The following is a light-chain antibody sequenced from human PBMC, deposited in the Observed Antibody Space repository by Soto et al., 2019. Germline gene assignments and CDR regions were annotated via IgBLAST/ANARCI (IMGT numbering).Light chain of an antibody. CDR3: SSYAGSNNRV. Sequence: SVLTQPHSASGSPGQSVTICCTGTSXDVGGYNYVSWYQQHPGKAPKLMIYEVSKRPPGVPDRFSGSKSGNTASLTVSGLQAEDEADYYCSSYAGSNNRVFGTGTKVTVL. CDR2: EVS. J-gene: IGLJ1*01. V-gene: IGLV2-8*01. CDR1: SXDVGGYNY.